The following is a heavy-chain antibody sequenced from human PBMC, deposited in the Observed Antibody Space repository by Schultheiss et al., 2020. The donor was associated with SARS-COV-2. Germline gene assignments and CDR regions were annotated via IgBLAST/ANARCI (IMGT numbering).Heavy chain of an antibody. CDR3: AVAGFDY. CDR1: GFTFSSYA. J-gene: IGHJ4*02. Sequence: GGSLRLSCVGSGFTFSSYAMHWVRQAPGKGLEYVSAISNNGDSTYYADSVKGRFTISRDNSKNTLYLQMNSLRAEDTAVYYCAVAGFDYWGQGTLVTVSS. D-gene: IGHD6-19*01. CDR2: ISNNGDST. V-gene: IGHV3-64*04.